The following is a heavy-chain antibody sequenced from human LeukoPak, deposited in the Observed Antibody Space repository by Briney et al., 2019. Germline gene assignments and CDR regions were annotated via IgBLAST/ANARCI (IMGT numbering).Heavy chain of an antibody. CDR1: GGSISSYY. Sequence: SETLSLTCTVSGGSISSYYWSWIRQPPGKGLEWIGCIYYSGSTNYNPSLKSRVTISVDTSKNQFSLKLSSVTAADTAVYYCARGPRREPGTVDYWGQGTLVTVSS. CDR3: ARGPRREPGTVDY. J-gene: IGHJ4*02. V-gene: IGHV4-59*08. CDR2: IYYSGST. D-gene: IGHD3/OR15-3a*01.